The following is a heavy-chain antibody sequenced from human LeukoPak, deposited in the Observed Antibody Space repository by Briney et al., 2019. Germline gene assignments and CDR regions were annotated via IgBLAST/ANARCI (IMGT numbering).Heavy chain of an antibody. Sequence: ASVKVSCKASGYTFTSYAMNWVREAPGQGLEWMGWINPNSGGTNYAQKFQGRVTMTRDTSISTAYMELSRLRSDDTAVYYCAREPPSKVVFDYWGQGTLVTVSS. V-gene: IGHV1-2*02. J-gene: IGHJ4*02. CDR3: AREPPSKVVFDY. CDR2: INPNSGGT. D-gene: IGHD2-15*01. CDR1: GYTFTSYA.